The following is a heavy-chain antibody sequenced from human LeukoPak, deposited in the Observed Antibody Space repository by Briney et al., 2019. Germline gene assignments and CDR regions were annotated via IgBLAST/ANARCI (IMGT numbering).Heavy chain of an antibody. D-gene: IGHD3-22*01. CDR2: ISAYNGNT. V-gene: IGHV1-18*01. CDR1: GYTFTSYG. CDR3: ARLSDSSGCYLSAIGGAFDI. Sequence: ASVKVSCKASGYTFTSYGISWVRQAPGQGLEWMGWISAYNGNTNYAQKLQGRVTMTTDTSTSTAYMELRSLRSDDTAVYYCARLSDSSGCYLSAIGGAFDIWGQGTMVTVSS. J-gene: IGHJ3*02.